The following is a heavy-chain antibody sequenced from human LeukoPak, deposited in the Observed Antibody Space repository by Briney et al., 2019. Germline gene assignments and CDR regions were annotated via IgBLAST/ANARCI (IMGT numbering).Heavy chain of an antibody. CDR1: GYTFTCYG. CDR2: ISAYNGNT. Sequence: AASVTVSFTASGYTFTCYGISWVRQAPGQGLEWMGWISAYNGNTNYAQKLQGRVTMTTDTSTSSAYMELRSLRSDDTAVYYCARHYVWGSYRHPDYWGQGTLVTVSS. CDR3: ARHYVWGSYRHPDY. V-gene: IGHV1-18*01. D-gene: IGHD3-16*02. J-gene: IGHJ4*02.